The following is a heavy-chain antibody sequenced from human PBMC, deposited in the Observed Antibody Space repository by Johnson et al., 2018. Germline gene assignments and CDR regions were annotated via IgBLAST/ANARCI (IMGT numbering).Heavy chain of an antibody. V-gene: IGHV3-30*03. D-gene: IGHD3-16*01. J-gene: IGHJ6*02. Sequence: VQLVQSGGGVVQPGRSLRLSCAASGFTFRSYGMHWVRQAPGKGLEWVAVIAYDGSRKYHADSVKGRFTNSRDNSKNTLYLHMNSLRPEDTAVYYCARESRIILIPPDRDEIYHHYRMDVWGQGTTVTVSS. CDR3: ARESRIILIPPDRDEIYHHYRMDV. CDR2: IAYDGSRK. CDR1: GFTFRSYG.